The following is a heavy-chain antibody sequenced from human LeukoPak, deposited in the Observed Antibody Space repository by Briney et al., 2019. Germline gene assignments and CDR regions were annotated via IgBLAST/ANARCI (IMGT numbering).Heavy chain of an antibody. CDR3: ARRYCSSTIWYIGWFDP. D-gene: IGHD2-2*02. V-gene: IGHV4-39*01. J-gene: IGHJ5*02. Sequence: PSETLSLTCTVSGGSISSSSYYWGWIRQPPGKGLEWIGSIYYSGSTYYNPSLKGRVTMSVDTSKNQFSLKLSSVTAADTAVYYCARRYCSSTIWYIGWFDPWVQGTLVTVSS. CDR1: GGSISSSSYY. CDR2: IYYSGST.